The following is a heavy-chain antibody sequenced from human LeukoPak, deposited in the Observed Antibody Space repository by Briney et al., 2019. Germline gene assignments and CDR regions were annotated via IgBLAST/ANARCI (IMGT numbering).Heavy chain of an antibody. J-gene: IGHJ4*02. D-gene: IGHD2-2*01. Sequence: SVKVSCKASGGTFSSYAISWARQAPGQGLEWMGGIIPIFGTANYAQKFQGRVTITTDESTSTAYMELSSLRSEDTAVYYCARVARDHCSSTSCQAHFDYWGQGTLVTVSS. CDR1: GGTFSSYA. V-gene: IGHV1-69*05. CDR3: ARVARDHCSSTSCQAHFDY. CDR2: IIPIFGTA.